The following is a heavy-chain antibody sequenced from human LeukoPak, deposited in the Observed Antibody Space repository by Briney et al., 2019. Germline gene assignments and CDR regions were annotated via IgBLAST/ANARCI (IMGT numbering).Heavy chain of an antibody. V-gene: IGHV3-20*04. CDR2: INWNGGST. Sequence: PGGSLRLSCAASGFTFDDYGMSWVRQAPGKGLEWVSSINWNGGSTDYADSVKGRFTVSRNNAKNSLYLQMNSLRDEDTAVYYCARSVVVRGVIPFYFDYWGQGTLVTVSS. D-gene: IGHD3-10*01. J-gene: IGHJ4*02. CDR1: GFTFDDYG. CDR3: ARSVVVRGVIPFYFDY.